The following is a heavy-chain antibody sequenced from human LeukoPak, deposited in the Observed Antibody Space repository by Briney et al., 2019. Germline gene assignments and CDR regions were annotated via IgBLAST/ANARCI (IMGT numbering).Heavy chain of an antibody. D-gene: IGHD4-17*01. CDR3: ARLPDDYGDYKHFQN. J-gene: IGHJ1*01. CDR2: IKQDGSEK. V-gene: IGHV3-7*01. CDR1: GFTFSSYW. Sequence: GGSLRLSCAASGFTFSSYWMSWVRQAPGKGLEWVANIKQDGSEKYYVDSVKGRFTISRANVKNSLYLQMNSLRAEDTAVYYCARLPDDYGDYKHFQNWGQGTLVIVSS.